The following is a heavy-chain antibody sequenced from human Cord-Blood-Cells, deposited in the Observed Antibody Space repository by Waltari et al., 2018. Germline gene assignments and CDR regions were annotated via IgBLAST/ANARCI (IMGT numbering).Heavy chain of an antibody. D-gene: IGHD1-26*01. V-gene: IGHV4-59*01. CDR1: GGSISSYY. CDR3: ARGEMGASHFDY. CDR2: IYYSGST. J-gene: IGHJ4*02. Sequence: QVQLQESGPGLVKPSETLSLTCTVSGGSISSYYWSRIRQPPGKGLEWIGYIYYSGSTNYNPSLKSRVTISVDTSKNQFSLKLSSVTAADTAVYYCARGEMGASHFDYWGQGTLVTVSS.